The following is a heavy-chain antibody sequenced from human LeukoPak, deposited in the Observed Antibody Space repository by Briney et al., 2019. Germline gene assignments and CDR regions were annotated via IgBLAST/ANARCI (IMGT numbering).Heavy chain of an antibody. CDR2: INSDGTST. V-gene: IGHV3-74*01. Sequence: GGSLRLSCAASGFTFSSYWMHWVRQGPGKGLVWVSRINSDGTSTSYADSVKGRFTISRDNAKKTLYLQMTSLRAEDTAVYYCARDLGQYYDTSDNWFGPWGQGTLVTVSS. J-gene: IGHJ5*02. CDR3: ARDLGQYYDTSDNWFGP. D-gene: IGHD3-22*01. CDR1: GFTFSSYW.